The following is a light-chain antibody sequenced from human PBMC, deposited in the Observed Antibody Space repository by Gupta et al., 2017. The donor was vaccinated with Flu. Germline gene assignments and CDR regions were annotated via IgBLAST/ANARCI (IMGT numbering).Light chain of an antibody. CDR2: DVS. V-gene: IGLV2-14*04. Sequence: ITISRTGTSSDVGGDNYVYCYQQHPAEPPHLMFFDVSSRSSVVASCFSGSKAGNTASPTIFGLQAEDEADYYCNSYTSSNTGVFGTGTKVTVL. CDR1: SSDVGGDNY. CDR3: NSYTSSNTGV. J-gene: IGLJ1*01.